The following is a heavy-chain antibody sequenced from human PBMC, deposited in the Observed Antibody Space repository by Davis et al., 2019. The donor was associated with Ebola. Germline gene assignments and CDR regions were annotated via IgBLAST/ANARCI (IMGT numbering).Heavy chain of an antibody. CDR1: GGSISNYY. V-gene: IGHV4-59*04. Sequence: SETLSLTCTISGGSISNYYWGWIRQPPGKGLEWIGNIFYSGSTYYNPSLKSRVTMSVDTSKNQFSVKLTSLTAADTAVYYCARGHSYGSMVYGLDVWGQGTTVTVSS. CDR3: ARGHSYGSMVYGLDV. CDR2: IFYSGST. J-gene: IGHJ6*02. D-gene: IGHD5-18*01.